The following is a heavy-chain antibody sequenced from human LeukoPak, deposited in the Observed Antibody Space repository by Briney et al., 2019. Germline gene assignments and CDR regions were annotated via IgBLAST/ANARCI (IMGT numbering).Heavy chain of an antibody. V-gene: IGHV4-34*01. D-gene: IGHD6-6*01. CDR2: INHSGST. Sequence: SETLSLTCAVYGGSFSGYYWSWIRQPPGKGLEWIGEINHSGSTNYNPSLKSRVTISVDTSKNQFSLKLSSVTAADTAVYYCARHPSPYRIAARSWYFDLWGRGTLVTVSS. CDR1: GGSFSGYY. J-gene: IGHJ2*01. CDR3: ARHPSPYRIAARSWYFDL.